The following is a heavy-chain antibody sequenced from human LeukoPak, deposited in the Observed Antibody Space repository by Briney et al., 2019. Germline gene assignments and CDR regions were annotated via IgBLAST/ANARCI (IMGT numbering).Heavy chain of an antibody. CDR2: INPSGGST. CDR1: GYTFTSYY. J-gene: IGHJ4*02. D-gene: IGHD1-26*01. CDR3: AKVGQWELRTGYFDY. Sequence: ASVKVSCKASGYTFTSYYMHWVRQAPGQGLEWMGIINPSGGSTSYAQKFQGRVTMTRDTSTSTVYMELNSLRAEDTAVYYCAKVGQWELRTGYFDYWGQGTLVTVSS. V-gene: IGHV1-46*01.